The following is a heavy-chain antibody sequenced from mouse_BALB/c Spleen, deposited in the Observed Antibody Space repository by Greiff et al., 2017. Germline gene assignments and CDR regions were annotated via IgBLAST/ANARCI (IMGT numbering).Heavy chain of an antibody. CDR3: ARGGIYYDYTYAMDY. CDR1: GYSITSDYA. CDR2: ISYSGST. V-gene: IGHV3-2*02. Sequence: EVQLQQSGPGLVKPSQSLSLTCTVTGYSITSDYAWNWIRQFPGNKLEWMGYISYSGSTSYNPSLKSRISITRDTSKNQFFLQLNSVTTEDTATYYCARGGIYYDYTYAMDYWGQGTSVTVSS. J-gene: IGHJ4*01. D-gene: IGHD2-4*01.